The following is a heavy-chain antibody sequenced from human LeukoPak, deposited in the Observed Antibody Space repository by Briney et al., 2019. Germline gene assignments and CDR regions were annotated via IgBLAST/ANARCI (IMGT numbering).Heavy chain of an antibody. CDR2: MNPNSGNT. D-gene: IGHD6-6*01. CDR1: GYTFTSYD. Sequence: ASVKVSCKASGYTFTSYDINWVRQATGQGLEWMGWMNPNSGNTGYAQKFQGRVSMAWNTSISTAYMELSSLKSEDTAVYYCAKIGAAARRTPNPRGFDPWGQGTLVTVSS. J-gene: IGHJ5*02. V-gene: IGHV1-8*01. CDR3: AKIGAAARRTPNPRGFDP.